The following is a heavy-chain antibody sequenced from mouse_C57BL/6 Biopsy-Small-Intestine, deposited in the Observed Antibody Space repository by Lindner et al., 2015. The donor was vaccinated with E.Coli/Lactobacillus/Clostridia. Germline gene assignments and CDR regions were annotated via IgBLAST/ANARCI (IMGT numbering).Heavy chain of an antibody. CDR1: GYTFTGYY. Sequence: SVKVSCKASGYTFTGYYIHWMRQAPGQGLEWVGRINSNSGGTNYAQKFQGRVSMTRDTSISTAYMEVSRLRSDDTAVYFCARDKVGSPEPVLGGYYYGLDVWGQGTTVTVSS. CDR2: INSNSGGT. V-gene: IGHV1-64*01. D-gene: IGHD1-1*01. J-gene: IGHJ1*01. CDR3: ARDKVGSPEPVLGGYYYGLDV.